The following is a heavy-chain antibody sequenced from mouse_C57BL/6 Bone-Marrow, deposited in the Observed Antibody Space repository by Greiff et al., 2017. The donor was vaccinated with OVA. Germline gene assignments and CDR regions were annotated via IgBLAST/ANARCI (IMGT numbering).Heavy chain of an antibody. V-gene: IGHV5-12*01. CDR3: GRLNAMDF. J-gene: IGHJ4*01. CDR2: ISNGGGST. Sequence: EVKLVESGGGLVQPGGSLKLSCAASGFTFSDFYMYWIRQTPEKRLEWVAYISNGGGSTYYPDTVKGRFTISRDNAKTTLYLQMSRLKSEVTSMYYCGRLNAMDFWGQGTSVTVSS. CDR1: GFTFSDFY.